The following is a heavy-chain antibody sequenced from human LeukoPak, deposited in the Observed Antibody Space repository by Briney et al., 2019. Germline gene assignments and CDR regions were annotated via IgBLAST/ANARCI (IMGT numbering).Heavy chain of an antibody. D-gene: IGHD5-18*01. CDR1: GFTFSDYY. J-gene: IGHJ4*02. Sequence: PGRSLRLSCAASGFTFSDYYMSWIRQAPGKGLEGVSYISSSSSYTNYADSVKGRFTISRDNAKNSLYLQMNSLRAEDTAVYYCARLDSYAPVPGYWGQGTLVTVSS. V-gene: IGHV3-11*03. CDR2: ISSSSSYT. CDR3: ARLDSYAPVPGY.